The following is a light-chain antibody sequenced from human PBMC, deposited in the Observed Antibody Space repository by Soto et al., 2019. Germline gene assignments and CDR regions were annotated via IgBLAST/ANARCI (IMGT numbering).Light chain of an antibody. V-gene: IGLV1-51*01. J-gene: IGLJ1*01. CDR2: DDN. Sequence: QSVLTQPPSVSAAPGQKVTISCSGSSSNLGGNSVSWYQQLPGTAPKLLIYDDNKRPSGIPDRFSGSKSGTSASLAISGLRSDDEADYFCATWDDSLNGFYVFGTGTKVTGL. CDR1: SSNLGGNS. CDR3: ATWDDSLNGFYV.